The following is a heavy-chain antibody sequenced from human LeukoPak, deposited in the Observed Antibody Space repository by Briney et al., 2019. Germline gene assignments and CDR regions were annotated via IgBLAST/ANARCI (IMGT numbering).Heavy chain of an antibody. CDR1: GFTFSSYW. J-gene: IGHJ4*02. CDR3: ARAPWGVWGSYRYTDY. CDR2: IKQDGSEK. D-gene: IGHD3-16*02. Sequence: GGSLRLSCAASGFTFSSYWMSWVRQAPGKGLEWVANIKQDGSEKYYVDSVKGRFTISRDNAKNSLYPQMNSLRAEDTAVYYCARAPWGVWGSYRYTDYWGQGTLVTVSS. V-gene: IGHV3-7*01.